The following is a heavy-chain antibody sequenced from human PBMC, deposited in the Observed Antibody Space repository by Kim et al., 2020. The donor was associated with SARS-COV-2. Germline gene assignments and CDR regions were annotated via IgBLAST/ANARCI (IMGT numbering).Heavy chain of an antibody. J-gene: IGHJ4*02. CDR3: AREQYGSGIDY. D-gene: IGHD3-10*01. V-gene: IGHV3-66*01. CDR2: T. Sequence: TYNAAAVKGRFTISRDNSKNTLYLQMNSLRAEDTAVYYCAREQYGSGIDYWGQGTLVTVSS.